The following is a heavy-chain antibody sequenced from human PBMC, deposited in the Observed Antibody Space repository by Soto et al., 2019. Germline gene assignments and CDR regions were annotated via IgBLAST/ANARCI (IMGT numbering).Heavy chain of an antibody. D-gene: IGHD6-6*01. CDR3: ARRARPDFYYMDV. Sequence: PGGSLRLSCAASGFTLSGYAMDWVRQAPGKGLGYVSGISSNGVGTYYAKSVQGRFTTSRDNSKNTVYLQMGSLRPEDMAVYYCARRARPDFYYMDVWGKGTTVTVSS. J-gene: IGHJ6*03. V-gene: IGHV3-64*01. CDR2: ISSNGVGT. CDR1: GFTLSGYA.